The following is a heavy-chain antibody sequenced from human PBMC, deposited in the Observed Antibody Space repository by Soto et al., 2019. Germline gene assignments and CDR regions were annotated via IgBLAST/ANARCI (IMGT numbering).Heavy chain of an antibody. CDR2: ISYDGSNK. Sequence: GGSLRLSCAASGFTFSSYAMHWVRQAPGKGLEWVAVISYDGSNKYYADSVKGRFTISRDNSKNTLYLQMNSLRAEDTAVYYCARDLLHYDSSGYYYEGLFPNPLDYWGQGTLVTVSS. J-gene: IGHJ4*02. D-gene: IGHD3-22*01. V-gene: IGHV3-30-3*01. CDR1: GFTFSSYA. CDR3: ARDLLHYDSSGYYYEGLFPNPLDY.